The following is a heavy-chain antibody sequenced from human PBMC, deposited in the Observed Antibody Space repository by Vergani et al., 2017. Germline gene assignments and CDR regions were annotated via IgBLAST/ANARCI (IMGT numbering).Heavy chain of an antibody. V-gene: IGHV1-69*01. D-gene: IGHD6-13*01. Sequence: QGQLVQSGAEVKKPRSSVKVPCKASGGTFSSYAISWVRQAPGQGLEWMGGIITILGTANYAPKFPGRVTITADESTSTAYMGLSSLRSEETAVYYCAREGTGAAAGTGIYYYYYGMDGGSQGTTVTVSS. CDR3: AREGTGAAAGTGIYYYYYGMDG. J-gene: IGHJ6*02. CDR1: GGTFSSYA. CDR2: IITILGTA.